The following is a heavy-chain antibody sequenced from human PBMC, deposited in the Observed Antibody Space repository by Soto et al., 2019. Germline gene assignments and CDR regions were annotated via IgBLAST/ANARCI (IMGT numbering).Heavy chain of an antibody. Sequence: GTSVKVSCKASGYTYTSYYMHWVRQAPGQGLEWMGIINPSGGSTSYAQRFQGRVTMTRDTSTSTVYMELSSLRSEDTAVYYCARKLGSSSWYNWFDPWGQGTLVTVPQ. J-gene: IGHJ5*02. V-gene: IGHV1-46*01. CDR1: GYTYTSYY. D-gene: IGHD6-13*01. CDR2: INPSGGST. CDR3: ARKLGSSSWYNWFDP.